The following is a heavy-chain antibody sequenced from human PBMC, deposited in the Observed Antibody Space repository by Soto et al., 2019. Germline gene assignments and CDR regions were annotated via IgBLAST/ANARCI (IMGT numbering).Heavy chain of an antibody. J-gene: IGHJ5*02. Sequence: SVKVYCKASGYTFTCCAMHWVRQAHGQRLEWMGWINAGNGNTKYSQKFQGRVTITRDTSASTAYMELSSLRSEDTAVYYCARAGNGIVVVPGATDGWFDPWGQGTLVTVSS. CDR3: ARAGNGIVVVPGATDGWFDP. V-gene: IGHV1-3*01. CDR2: INAGNGNT. D-gene: IGHD2-2*01. CDR1: GYTFTCCA.